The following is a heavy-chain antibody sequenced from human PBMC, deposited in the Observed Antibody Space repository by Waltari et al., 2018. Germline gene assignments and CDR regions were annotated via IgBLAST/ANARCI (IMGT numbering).Heavy chain of an antibody. CDR1: GGSITSYY. D-gene: IGHD3-10*01. CDR3: ARHSSVVRGWFDP. V-gene: IGHV4-59*08. Sequence: QVQLQESGPGLVKPSETLSLTCTVSGGSITSYYWSWIWQPPGKGLEWIGYIYSSGSTNCNPSLKSRVTISVDTSKNQFSLKLSSVTAADTAVYYCARHSSVVRGWFDPWGQGTLVTVSS. J-gene: IGHJ5*02. CDR2: IYSSGST.